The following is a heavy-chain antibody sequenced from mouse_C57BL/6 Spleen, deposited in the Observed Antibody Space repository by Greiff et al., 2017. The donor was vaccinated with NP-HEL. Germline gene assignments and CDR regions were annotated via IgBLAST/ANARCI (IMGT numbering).Heavy chain of an antibody. CDR3: ARGDSNYGGYYFDY. CDR2: IYPGSGST. Sequence: QVQLQQPGAELVKPGASVKMSCKASGYTFTSYWITWVKQRPGQGLEWIGDIYPGSGSTNYNEKFKSKATLTVDTSSSTAYMQLSSLTSEDSAVYDCARGDSNYGGYYFDYWGQGTTLTVSS. V-gene: IGHV1-55*01. J-gene: IGHJ2*01. CDR1: GYTFTSYW. D-gene: IGHD2-5*01.